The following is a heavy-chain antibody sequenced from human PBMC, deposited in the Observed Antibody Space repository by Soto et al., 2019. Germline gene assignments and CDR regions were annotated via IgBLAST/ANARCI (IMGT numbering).Heavy chain of an antibody. CDR2: ISGSGASS. J-gene: IGHJ4*02. V-gene: IGHV3-23*01. CDR1: GFTFSSYA. Sequence: GGSLRLSCAASGFTFSSYAMSWVRQAPGKGIERVSAISGSGASSYHADSVKGRFTISRDNSKNTLYLQMNSLRVEDTAVYYCAKDRMGIAPRLLDYWGQGTLVTVSS. CDR3: AKDRMGIAPRLLDY. D-gene: IGHD6-6*01.